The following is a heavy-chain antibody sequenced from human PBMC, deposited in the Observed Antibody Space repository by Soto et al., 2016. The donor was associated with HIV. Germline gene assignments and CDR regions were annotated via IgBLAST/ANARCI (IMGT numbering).Heavy chain of an antibody. CDR3: AGGGLGGDY. Sequence: EVQLVESGGGLVQPGGSVRLSCAASGFTVSNNYMTWVRQAPGKGLEWLSVIHTSGTTYHADSVKDRFTISRDNSKNTLYLQMNSLRVEDTAIYYCAGGGLGGDYWGQGTPWSPSP. CDR1: GFTVSNNY. V-gene: IGHV3-66*01. D-gene: IGHD2-15*01. J-gene: IGHJ4*02. CDR2: IHTSGTT.